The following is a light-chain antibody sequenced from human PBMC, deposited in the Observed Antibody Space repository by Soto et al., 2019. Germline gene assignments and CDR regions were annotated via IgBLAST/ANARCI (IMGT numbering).Light chain of an antibody. J-gene: IGKJ2*01. CDR1: QSISTW. CDR2: AAS. Sequence: DIQMTQSPSPLSASVGDRVTITCRASQSISTWLAWYQQKPGTAPKLLIYAASTLETGVPSRFSGSRSGTEFTLTVSSLQPDDFATYYCQQYNDSFRYTFGQGTKLEIK. CDR3: QQYNDSFRYT. V-gene: IGKV1-5*03.